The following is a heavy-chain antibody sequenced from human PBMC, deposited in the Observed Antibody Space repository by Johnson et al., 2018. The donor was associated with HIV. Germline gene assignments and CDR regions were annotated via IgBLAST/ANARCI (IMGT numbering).Heavy chain of an antibody. CDR2: IKQDASEK. CDR3: VREGRYSGYDPLKRNAFDI. V-gene: IGHV3-7*01. D-gene: IGHD5-12*01. Sequence: VQLVESGGGVVKPGGSLRLSCAASGFTFNDYYMSWVRQAPGQGLEWVANIKQDASEKNYVDSVKGRFTISRDNAKNSLYLQMDSMRAEDAAVYFCVREGRYSGYDPLKRNAFDIWGQGTVVTVSS. CDR1: GFTFNDYY. J-gene: IGHJ3*02.